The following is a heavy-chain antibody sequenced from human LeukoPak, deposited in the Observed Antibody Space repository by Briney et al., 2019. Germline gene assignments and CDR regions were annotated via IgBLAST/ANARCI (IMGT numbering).Heavy chain of an antibody. Sequence: SETLSLTCTVSGGSISSGSYYWSWIRQPAGKGLEWIGRIYTSGSTNYNPSLKSRVTISVDTSKNQFSLKLSSVTAADTAVYYCASTYYYGSGSYQRDYWGQGTMVTVSS. CDR3: ASTYYYGSGSYQRDY. V-gene: IGHV4-61*02. D-gene: IGHD3-10*01. J-gene: IGHJ4*02. CDR2: IYTSGST. CDR1: GGSISSGSYY.